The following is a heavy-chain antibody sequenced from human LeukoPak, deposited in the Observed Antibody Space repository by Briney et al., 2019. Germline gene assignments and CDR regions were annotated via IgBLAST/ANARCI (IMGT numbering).Heavy chain of an antibody. J-gene: IGHJ4*02. V-gene: IGHV3-66*01. CDR2: IYSGDST. D-gene: IGHD3-22*01. CDR1: GFPVNNNY. CDR3: ARDNYYYDSSGYYHFDY. Sequence: GGSLRLSCAASGFPVNNNYMSWVPRAPGKGLEWDSVIYSGDSTYYADSVKGRFTISRNNAKNSLYLQMNSLRAEDTAVYYCARDNYYYDSSGYYHFDYWGQGTLVTVSS.